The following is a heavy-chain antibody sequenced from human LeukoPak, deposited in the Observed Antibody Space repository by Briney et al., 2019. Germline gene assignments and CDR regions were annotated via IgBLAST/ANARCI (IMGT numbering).Heavy chain of an antibody. V-gene: IGHV3-23*01. Sequence: GGSLRLSCAASGFTFSGYAMGWVRQAPGKGLECVSGISGSDGNTDYADSVKGRFTISRDNSKNMLYLQMSSLRAEDTAVYYCAKGATWDVNLLYFDYWGQGALVTVSS. D-gene: IGHD1-26*01. CDR1: GFTFSGYA. CDR2: ISGSDGNT. J-gene: IGHJ4*02. CDR3: AKGATWDVNLLYFDY.